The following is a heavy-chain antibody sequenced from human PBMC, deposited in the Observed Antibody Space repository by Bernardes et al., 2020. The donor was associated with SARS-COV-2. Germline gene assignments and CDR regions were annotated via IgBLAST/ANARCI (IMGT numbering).Heavy chain of an antibody. J-gene: IGHJ4*02. V-gene: IGHV4-39*01. CDR3: ARQRVTQRLHYFDS. CDR1: GDSISRSSYY. D-gene: IGHD6-25*01. Sequence: SETLSLTCTVSGDSISRSSYYWDWIRQPPGKGLEWIGSVFHTGTTYYNPSLKSRVIMSVDTSKKQFSLRVTSVVAADTAVYYCARQRVTQRLHYFDSWGQGTLVAVSS. CDR2: VFHTGTT.